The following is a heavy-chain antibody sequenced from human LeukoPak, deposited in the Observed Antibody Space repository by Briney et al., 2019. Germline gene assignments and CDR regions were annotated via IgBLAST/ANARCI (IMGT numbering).Heavy chain of an antibody. J-gene: IGHJ4*02. Sequence: SQTLSLTCTVSGGSISSGDYYWSWIRQPPGKGLEWIGYIYYSGSTYYNPSLKSRVTISVDTSKNQFSLKLSSVTAADTAVYYCASTIILVVTAHSFDYWGQGTLVTVSS. CDR2: IYYSGST. V-gene: IGHV4-30-4*01. CDR3: ASTIILVVTAHSFDY. D-gene: IGHD2-21*02. CDR1: GGSISSGDYY.